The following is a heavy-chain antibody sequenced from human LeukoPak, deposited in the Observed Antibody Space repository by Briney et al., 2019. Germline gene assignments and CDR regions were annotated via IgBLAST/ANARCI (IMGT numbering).Heavy chain of an antibody. J-gene: IGHJ4*02. CDR2: ISASGGST. D-gene: IGHD3-16*01. Sequence: PGGSLRLSCAASGFTFSSYAMTWVRQAPGKGLEWVSAISASGGSTYYADSVKGRFTFSRDNSKNTLYLQMNSLRAEDTAVYYCAKVGGGSSPAYFFDSWGQGTLVTVSS. CDR1: GFTFSSYA. V-gene: IGHV3-23*01. CDR3: AKVGGGSSPAYFFDS.